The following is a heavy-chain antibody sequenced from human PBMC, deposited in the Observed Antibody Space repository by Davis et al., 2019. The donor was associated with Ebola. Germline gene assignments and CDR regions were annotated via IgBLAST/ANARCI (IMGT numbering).Heavy chain of an antibody. V-gene: IGHV4-39*07. D-gene: IGHD6-6*01. J-gene: IGHJ5*02. CDR2: VFYTGST. CDR3: ARMGPPRPPFDIAARPRWFDP. CDR1: GGSVRDSDYY. Sequence: SETLSLTCTVSGGSVRDSDYYWGWIRQPPGKGLEWIGSVFYTGSTYYTPSLKSRVTISVDTSKNQFSLKLSSVTAADTAVYYCARMGPPRPPFDIAARPRWFDPWGQGTLVTVSS.